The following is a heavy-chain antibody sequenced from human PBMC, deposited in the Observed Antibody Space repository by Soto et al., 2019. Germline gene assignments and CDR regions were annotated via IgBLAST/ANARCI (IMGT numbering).Heavy chain of an antibody. CDR1: GFTFSNYW. Sequence: EVQLVESGGGLVQPGESLRLSCAASGFTFSNYWMHWVRQAPGKGLEWVSRIDSDGSRITYADFVKGRFTISRDNAKNTVYLHMNSLTAEDTAVYYCVRTSLVVAVATREDFWGQGNLVTVSS. CDR2: IDSDGSRI. CDR3: VRTSLVVAVATREDF. D-gene: IGHD2-15*01. V-gene: IGHV3-74*01. J-gene: IGHJ4*02.